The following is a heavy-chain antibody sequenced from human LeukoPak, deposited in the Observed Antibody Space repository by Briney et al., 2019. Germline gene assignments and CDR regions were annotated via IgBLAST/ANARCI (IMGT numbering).Heavy chain of an antibody. CDR3: ASEPTYSSSWYFY. J-gene: IGHJ4*02. Sequence: PSETLSLTXTVSGGSISSGSYYWSWIRQPAGKGLEWIGRIYTSGSTNYNPSLKSRVTISVDTSKNQFSLKLSSVTAADTAVYYCASEPTYSSSWYFYWGQGTLVTVSS. D-gene: IGHD6-13*01. CDR2: IYTSGST. CDR1: GGSISSGSYY. V-gene: IGHV4-61*02.